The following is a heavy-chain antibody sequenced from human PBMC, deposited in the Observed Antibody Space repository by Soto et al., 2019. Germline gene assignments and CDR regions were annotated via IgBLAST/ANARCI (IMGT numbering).Heavy chain of an antibody. Sequence: PSETLSLTCTVSGGSISSGDYYWSWIRQPPGKGLEWIGYIYYSGSTYYNPSLKSRVTISVDTSKNQFSLKLSSVTAADTAVYYCARVAPIYCGGDCLGSWVDYWGQGTLVTVSS. CDR1: GGSISSGDYY. CDR2: IYYSGST. V-gene: IGHV4-30-4*01. CDR3: ARVAPIYCGGDCLGSWVDY. D-gene: IGHD2-21*02. J-gene: IGHJ4*02.